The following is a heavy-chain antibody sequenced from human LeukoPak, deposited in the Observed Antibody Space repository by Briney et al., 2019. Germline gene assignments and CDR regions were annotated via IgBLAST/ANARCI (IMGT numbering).Heavy chain of an antibody. D-gene: IGHD6-19*01. CDR2: IYTSGSS. CDR1: GGPISSYY. J-gene: IGHJ4*02. V-gene: IGHV4-4*07. Sequence: SETLSLTCTVSGGPISSYYWSWLRQPAGKGLEWIGRIYTSGSSNYNPSLKSRVTMSVDMSKNQFSLKLTSVTAADTAVYYCARDNREEQWLLFDYWGQGTLVTVSS. CDR3: ARDNREEQWLLFDY.